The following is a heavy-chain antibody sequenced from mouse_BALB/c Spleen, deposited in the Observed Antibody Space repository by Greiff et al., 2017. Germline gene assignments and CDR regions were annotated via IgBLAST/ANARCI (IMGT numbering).Heavy chain of an antibody. J-gene: IGHJ3*01. Sequence: EVKLVESGPGLVKPSQTVSLTCTVTGISITTGNYSWSWIRQFPGNKLEWIGYIYYSGTITYNPSLTSRTTITRDTSKNQFFLEMNSLTAEDTATYYCARDGPYGNPFAYWGQGTLVTVSA. CDR2: IYYSGTI. CDR1: GISITTGNYS. D-gene: IGHD2-1*01. CDR3: ARDGPYGNPFAY. V-gene: IGHV3-5*02.